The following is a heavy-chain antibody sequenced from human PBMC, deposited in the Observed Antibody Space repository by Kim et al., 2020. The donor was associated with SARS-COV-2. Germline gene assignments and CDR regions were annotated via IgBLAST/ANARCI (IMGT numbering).Heavy chain of an antibody. J-gene: IGHJ3*02. CDR3: AKEGEWSRLGGAFDI. Sequence: ADSVKGRFTISRDNSKNTLYLQMNSLRAEDTAVYYCAKEGEWSRLGGAFDIWGQGTMVTVSS. D-gene: IGHD3-16*01. V-gene: IGHV3-30*02.